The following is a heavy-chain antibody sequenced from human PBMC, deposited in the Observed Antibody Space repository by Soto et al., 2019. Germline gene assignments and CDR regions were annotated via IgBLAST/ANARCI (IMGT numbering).Heavy chain of an antibody. J-gene: IGHJ6*02. CDR3: TTDLNPPDGMDV. CDR1: GFTFSSYS. V-gene: IGHV3-48*01. CDR2: ISSSSSTI. Sequence: GGSLRLSCASSGFTFSSYSMNLVRQAPGKGLEWVSYISSSSSTIYYADSVKGRFTISRDNAKNSLYLQMNSLKTEDTAVYYCTTDLNPPDGMDVWGQGTTVTVSS.